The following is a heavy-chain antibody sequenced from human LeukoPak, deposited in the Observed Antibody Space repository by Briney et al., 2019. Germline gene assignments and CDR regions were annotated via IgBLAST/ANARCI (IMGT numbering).Heavy chain of an antibody. CDR2: IYSGGST. V-gene: IGHV3-66*01. Sequence: AGGSLRLSCAASGFTVSSNYMSWVRQAPGKGLEWVSVIYSGGSTYYADSVQGRFTISRDNSKNTLYLQMNSLRAEDTAVYYCARERLELYFYYYGMDVWGQGTTVTVSS. D-gene: IGHD1-7*01. J-gene: IGHJ6*02. CDR3: ARERLELYFYYYGMDV. CDR1: GFTVSSNY.